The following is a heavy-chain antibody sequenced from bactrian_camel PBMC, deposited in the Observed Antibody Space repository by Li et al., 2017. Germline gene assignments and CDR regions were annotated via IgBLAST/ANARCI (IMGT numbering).Heavy chain of an antibody. V-gene: IGHV3S53*01. Sequence: QVQLVESGGGSVQAGGSLRLSCEAPGYTFSSCVGWFRQAPGKEREGVAAIHTSGVTNYLDSVKDRFTISRDSAGNTVYLQMDNLKPEDTGTYSCARDRLKWSGRCRVGPQTDLYANWGQGTQVTVS. CDR2: IHTSGVT. J-gene: IGHJ4*01. D-gene: IGHD2*01. CDR3: ARDRLKWSGRCRVGPQTDLYAN. CDR1: GYTFSSCV.